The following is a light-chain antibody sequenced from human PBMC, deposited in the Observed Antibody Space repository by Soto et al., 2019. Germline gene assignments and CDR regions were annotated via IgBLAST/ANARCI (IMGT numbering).Light chain of an antibody. V-gene: IGLV2-8*01. CDR2: EVS. J-gene: IGLJ1*01. CDR3: SSYAGSNGV. Sequence: QSVLTQPPSASGSPGQSVTISCTGTSSDVGGYNYVSWYQQHPGKAPKLMIYEVSKRPSGVPDRFSGSKSGNTASLTVSGLQAEDEADYYYSSYAGSNGVFGTGTKVTAL. CDR1: SSDVGGYNY.